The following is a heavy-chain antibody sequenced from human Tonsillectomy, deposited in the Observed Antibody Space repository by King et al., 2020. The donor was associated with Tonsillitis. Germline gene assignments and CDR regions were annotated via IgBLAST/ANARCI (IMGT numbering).Heavy chain of an antibody. CDR3: ARMRGYSYGYRSHYYFDY. D-gene: IGHD5-18*01. Sequence: VTLKESGPALVKPTQTLTLTCTFSGFSLSTSGMRVSWIRQPPGKALEWLARIDWDDDKFYSTSLKTRLTISKDTPKNQVVLTMTNMDPVETATYYCARMRGYSYGYRSHYYFDYWGQGTLVTVSS. V-gene: IGHV2-70*04. CDR2: IDWDDDK. CDR1: GFSLSTSGMR. J-gene: IGHJ4*02.